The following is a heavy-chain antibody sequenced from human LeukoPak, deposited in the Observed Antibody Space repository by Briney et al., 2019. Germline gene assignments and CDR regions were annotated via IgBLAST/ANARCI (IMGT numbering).Heavy chain of an antibody. CDR1: GFTFSTYW. J-gene: IGHJ5*02. CDR3: ASARGIITFGGEGWFDP. Sequence: GGSLRLSCAASGFTFSTYWMSWVRQAPGKGLEWVANIKQDGSEKYYVDSVKGRFTISRDNAKNSLYLQMNSLRAEDTAVYYCASARGIITFGGEGWFDPWGQGTLVTVSS. D-gene: IGHD3-16*01. V-gene: IGHV3-7*03. CDR2: IKQDGSEK.